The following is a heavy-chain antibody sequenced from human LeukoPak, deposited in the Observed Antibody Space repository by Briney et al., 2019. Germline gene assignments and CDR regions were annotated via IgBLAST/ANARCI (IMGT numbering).Heavy chain of an antibody. CDR1: GFTVSSNY. D-gene: IGHD2-2*01. CDR3: ARGGSGTSVFYY. V-gene: IGHV3-66*01. Sequence: GGSLRLSCAASGFTVSSNYMSWVRQAPGKGLEWVSVIYSGGSTYYADSVKGRFTISRDNSKNTLYLEMNSLRAEDAAVYYCARGGSGTSVFYYWGQGTLVTVSS. J-gene: IGHJ4*02. CDR2: IYSGGST.